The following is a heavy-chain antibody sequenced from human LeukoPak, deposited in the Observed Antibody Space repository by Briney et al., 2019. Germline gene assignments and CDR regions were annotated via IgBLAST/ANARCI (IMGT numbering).Heavy chain of an antibody. CDR2: INHSGST. CDR1: GGSFSGYY. V-gene: IGHV4-34*01. J-gene: IGHJ4*02. Sequence: SETLSLTCAVYGGSFSGYYWSWIRQPPGKGLEWIGEINHSGSTNYDPSLKSRVTISVDTSKNQFSLKLSSVTAADTAVYYCARDTPNYAILTGYYSELTHFDYWGQGTLVTVSS. CDR3: ARDTPNYAILTGYYSELTHFDY. D-gene: IGHD3-9*01.